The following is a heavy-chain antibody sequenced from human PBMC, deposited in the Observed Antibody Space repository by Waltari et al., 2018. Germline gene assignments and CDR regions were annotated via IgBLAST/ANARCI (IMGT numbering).Heavy chain of an antibody. D-gene: IGHD6-19*01. Sequence: QMQLVQSGPEVKKPGTSVKVSCKASGFTFTSSALQWVRQARGQPLEWIGLIFFGSGNTNNAQKFQERVTITRDMSTSTAYMELSSLRSEDTAVYYCAADHGDGLVRHGDYGMDVWGQGTTVTVSS. J-gene: IGHJ6*02. CDR3: AADHGDGLVRHGDYGMDV. V-gene: IGHV1-58*01. CDR1: GFTFTSSA. CDR2: IFFGSGNT.